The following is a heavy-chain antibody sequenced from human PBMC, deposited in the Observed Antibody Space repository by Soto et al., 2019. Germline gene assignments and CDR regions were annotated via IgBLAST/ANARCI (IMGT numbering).Heavy chain of an antibody. Sequence: KPSETLSLTCAVYGGSFSGYYWSWIRQPPGKGLEWIGEINHSGSTNYNPSLKSRVTISVDTSKNQFSLKLSSVTAADTAVYYCARGERGLYYYDSSGSGRYFDYWGQGTLVTVSS. J-gene: IGHJ4*02. D-gene: IGHD3-22*01. CDR1: GGSFSGYY. V-gene: IGHV4-34*01. CDR3: ARGERGLYYYDSSGSGRYFDY. CDR2: INHSGST.